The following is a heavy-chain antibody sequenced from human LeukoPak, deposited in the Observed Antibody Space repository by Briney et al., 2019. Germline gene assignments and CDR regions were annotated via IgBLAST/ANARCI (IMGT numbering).Heavy chain of an antibody. CDR3: ARRFYDTSGEYIYDY. CDR1: GYTFTNYY. V-gene: IGHV1-46*01. Sequence: ASVKVSCKASGYTFTNYYMHWARQAPGQGLEWMGMIYPSGGSTTYAQKFQGRVTMTRDTSTSTVYMELSSLRSEDTAVYYCARRFYDTSGEYIYDYWGQGTLVTVSS. D-gene: IGHD3-22*01. J-gene: IGHJ4*02. CDR2: IYPSGGST.